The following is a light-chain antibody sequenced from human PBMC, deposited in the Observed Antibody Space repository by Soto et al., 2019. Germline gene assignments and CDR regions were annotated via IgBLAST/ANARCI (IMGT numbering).Light chain of an antibody. CDR3: QQYTTWPPVT. V-gene: IGKV3-15*01. CDR2: GAS. Sequence: ELVVSQCPGTLSLSPGERATLSCRSIQSLSSTYLAWYQQRPGQAPRLLIYGASTRATGIPARFSGSGSGTEFTLTISSLQSEDFAVYYCQQYTTWPPVTFGQRTKVDIK. CDR1: QSLSSTY. J-gene: IGKJ1*01.